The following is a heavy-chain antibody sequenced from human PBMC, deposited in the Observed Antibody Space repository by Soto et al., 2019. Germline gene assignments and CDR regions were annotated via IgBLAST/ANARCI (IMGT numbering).Heavy chain of an antibody. J-gene: IGHJ1*01. V-gene: IGHV1-69*02. CDR1: GGTFSSYT. D-gene: IGHD4-17*01. CDR3: ARAAPYGDYEEYFQH. Sequence: SVKVSCKASGGTFSSYTISWVRQAPGQGLEWMGRIIPILGIANYAQKFQGRVTITADKSTSTAYMELSSLRSEDTAVYYCARAAPYGDYEEYFQHWGQGTLVTVSS. CDR2: IIPILGIA.